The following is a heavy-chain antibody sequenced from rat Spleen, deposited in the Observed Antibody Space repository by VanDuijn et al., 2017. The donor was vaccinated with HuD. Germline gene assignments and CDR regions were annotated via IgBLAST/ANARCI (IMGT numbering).Heavy chain of an antibody. CDR1: GFTFSDYY. V-gene: IGHV5-29*01. J-gene: IGHJ2*01. Sequence: EVQLVESDGGLVQPGRSLKLSCAASGFTFSDYYMAWVRQAPTKGLEWVATISYDGSSTYYRDSVKGRFTISRDNAKSTLYLQMDSLRSEDKATYYCARHRGSYYPYFDYWGQGVMVTVSS. CDR3: ARHRGSYYPYFDY. CDR2: ISYDGSST. D-gene: IGHD1-12*02.